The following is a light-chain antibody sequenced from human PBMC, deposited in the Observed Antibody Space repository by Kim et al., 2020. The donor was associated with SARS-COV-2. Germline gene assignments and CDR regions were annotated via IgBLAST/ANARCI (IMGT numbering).Light chain of an antibody. CDR1: QNSNNY. CDR3: QQSYDSLPFT. Sequence: YVVVRVTITCRASQNSNNYLNWYQHQPGEILKVLIYAASTLHCGVPSRFSDSRSGTDFTLTISRLQPGDYATNFFQQSYDSLPFTFGGGTKV. V-gene: IGKV1-39*01. J-gene: IGKJ4*01. CDR2: AAS.